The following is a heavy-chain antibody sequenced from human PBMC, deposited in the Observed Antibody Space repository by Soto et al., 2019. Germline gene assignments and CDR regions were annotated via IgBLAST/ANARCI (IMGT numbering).Heavy chain of an antibody. CDR1: GFTFSSYG. CDR2: IWYDGSNK. J-gene: IGHJ6*02. D-gene: IGHD3-3*01. CDR3: ARETVYYDFWSGYYTYYYYYGMDV. Sequence: SLTLSCAASGFTFSSYGMHWVRQAAGKGLEWVAVIWYDGSNKYYADSVKGRFTISRDNSKNTLYLQMNSLRAEDTAVYYCARETVYYDFWSGYYTYYYYYGMDVWGQGTTVTVSS. V-gene: IGHV3-33*01.